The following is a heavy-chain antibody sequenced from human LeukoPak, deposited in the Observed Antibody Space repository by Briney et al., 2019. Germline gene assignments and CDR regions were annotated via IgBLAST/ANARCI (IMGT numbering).Heavy chain of an antibody. J-gene: IGHJ4*02. V-gene: IGHV4-59*01. Sequence: SETLSLTCTVSGGSISSYYWSWIRQPPGKGLEWIGYIYYSGSTNYNPSLKSRVTISVDTSKNQFSLTLTSVTAADTAIYYCGRSRTGYYIDYWAQGTLVSVSS. D-gene: IGHD3-9*01. CDR3: GRSRTGYYIDY. CDR2: IYYSGST. CDR1: GGSISSYY.